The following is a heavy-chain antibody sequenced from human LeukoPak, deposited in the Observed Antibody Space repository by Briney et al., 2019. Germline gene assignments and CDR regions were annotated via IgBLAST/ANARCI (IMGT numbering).Heavy chain of an antibody. V-gene: IGHV4-39*07. CDR3: ARGRYYGSGSYPDY. CDR1: GGSISSSSYY. D-gene: IGHD3-10*01. CDR2: IYYSGST. Sequence: SETLSLTCTVSGGSISSSSYYWGWIRQPPGKGLEWIGSIYYSGSTYYNPSLKSRVTISVDTSKNQFSLKLSSVTAADTAVYYCARGRYYGSGSYPDYWGQGTLATVSS. J-gene: IGHJ4*02.